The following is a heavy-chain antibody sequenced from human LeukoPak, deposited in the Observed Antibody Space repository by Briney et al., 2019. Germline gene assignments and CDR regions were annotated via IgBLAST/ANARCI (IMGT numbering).Heavy chain of an antibody. CDR3: ARIGLSDYYDSSGGSIGY. Sequence: SQTLSLTCTVSGGSISSGDYYWSWIRQPPGKGLEWIGYIYYSGSTYYNSSLKSRVTISVDTSTNQFSLKLSSVTAADTAVYYCARIGLSDYYDSSGGSIGYWGQGTLVTVSS. V-gene: IGHV4-30-4*01. CDR1: GGSISSGDYY. J-gene: IGHJ4*02. D-gene: IGHD3-22*01. CDR2: IYYSGST.